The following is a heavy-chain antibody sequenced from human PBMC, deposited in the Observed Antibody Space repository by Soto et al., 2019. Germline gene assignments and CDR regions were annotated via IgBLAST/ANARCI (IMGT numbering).Heavy chain of an antibody. CDR1: GGSISNYY. CDR2: IYYSGST. D-gene: IGHD4-17*01. J-gene: IGHJ3*02. V-gene: IGHV4-59*01. Sequence: SETLSLTCSVSGGSISNYYWNWIRQPPGKGLEWVGYIYYSGSTNYNPSLKSRVTISVDTSKNQFSLKLSSVAAADTAIYYCARALYVYSDSWNAFDIWGQGTMVTVSS. CDR3: ARALYVYSDSWNAFDI.